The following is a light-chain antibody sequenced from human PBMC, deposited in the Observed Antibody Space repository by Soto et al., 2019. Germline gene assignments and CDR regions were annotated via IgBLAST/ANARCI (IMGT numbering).Light chain of an antibody. CDR1: STDVGAYNY. Sequence: QSALTQPASVSGSPGQSITISCTGSSTDVGAYNYVSWYQQYPGQAPNLLIYEVSRRPSGFSHRFSGSKSVNTASLTISGLQAEDEAHYYCCSLTTSHTYVFGSGTKLTVL. J-gene: IGLJ1*01. CDR2: EVS. CDR3: CSLTTSHTYV. V-gene: IGLV2-14*01.